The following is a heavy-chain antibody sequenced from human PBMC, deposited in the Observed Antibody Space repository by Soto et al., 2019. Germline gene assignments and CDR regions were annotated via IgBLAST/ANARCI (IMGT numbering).Heavy chain of an antibody. D-gene: IGHD3-9*01. J-gene: IGHJ3*02. CDR2: IWYDGSNK. Sequence: GGSLRISCAASGFTFSSYGMHWVRQAPGKGLEWVAVIWYDGSNKYYADSVKGRFTISRDNSKNTLYLQMNSLRAEDTAVYYCARVRAFDDILTGYSDAFDIWGQGTMVTVSS. CDR1: GFTFSSYG. CDR3: ARVRAFDDILTGYSDAFDI. V-gene: IGHV3-33*01.